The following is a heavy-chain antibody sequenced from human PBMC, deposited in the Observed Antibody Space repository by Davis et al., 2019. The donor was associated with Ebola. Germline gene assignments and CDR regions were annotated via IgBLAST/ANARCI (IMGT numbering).Heavy chain of an antibody. D-gene: IGHD3-3*01. CDR2: INHSGST. Sequence: MPSETLSLTCTVSGDSIISSIYYWSWIRQPPGKGLEWIGEINHSGSTNYNPSLKSRVTISVDTSKNQFSLKLSSVTAADTAVYYCARDTGITIFGVAIDYWGQGTLVTVSS. CDR3: ARDTGITIFGVAIDY. J-gene: IGHJ4*02. CDR1: GDSIISSIYY. V-gene: IGHV4-39*07.